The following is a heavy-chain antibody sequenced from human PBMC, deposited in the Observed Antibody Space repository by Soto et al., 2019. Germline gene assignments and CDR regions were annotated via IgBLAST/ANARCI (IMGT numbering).Heavy chain of an antibody. CDR1: DGSISSYY. Sequence: SETLSLTCTVSDGSISSYYWSWIRQPPGKGLEWIGYIYGTGTTNYAPSLKNRVTMSLHTSKNQFSLTLSSVTAADTAMYYCAGFSSGTYLFGLWCPGTLVTVSS. CDR3: AGFSSGTYLFGL. CDR2: IYGTGTT. V-gene: IGHV4-59*01. J-gene: IGHJ4*02. D-gene: IGHD1-26*01.